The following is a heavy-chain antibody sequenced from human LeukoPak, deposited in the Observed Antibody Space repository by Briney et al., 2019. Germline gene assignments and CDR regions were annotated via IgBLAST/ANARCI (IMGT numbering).Heavy chain of an antibody. CDR1: GYSFTSYW. CDR3: ARHRGGDCSSTSCYGGGDY. CDR2: TYPGDSDT. D-gene: IGHD2-2*01. J-gene: IGHJ4*02. Sequence: GESLKISCKGSGYSFTSYWIGWVRQMPGKGLEWMGITYPGDSDTRYSPSFRGQVTISADKSISTAYLQWSSLKASDTAMYYCARHRGGDCSSTSCYGGGDYWGQGTLVTVSS. V-gene: IGHV5-51*01.